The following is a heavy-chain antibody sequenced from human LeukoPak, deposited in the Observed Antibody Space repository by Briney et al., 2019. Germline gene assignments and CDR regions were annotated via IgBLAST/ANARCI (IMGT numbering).Heavy chain of an antibody. J-gene: IGHJ4*02. CDR3: AREQSTIFGVVEDYFDY. V-gene: IGHV4-34*01. Sequence: PSETLSLTCAVYGGSFSGYYWSWIRQPPGKGLEWIGEINHSGSTNYNPSLKSRVTISVDTSKNQFSLKLSSVTAADTAVYYCAREQSTIFGVVEDYFDYWGQGTLVTVSS. CDR2: INHSGST. D-gene: IGHD3-3*01. CDR1: GGSFSGYY.